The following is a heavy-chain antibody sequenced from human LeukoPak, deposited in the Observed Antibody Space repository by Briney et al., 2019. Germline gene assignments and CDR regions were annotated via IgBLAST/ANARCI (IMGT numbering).Heavy chain of an antibody. D-gene: IGHD1-26*01. V-gene: IGHV3-30*02. CDR3: AKGVPGSYYYFDY. CDR1: GFTFSSYG. J-gene: IGHJ4*02. CDR2: IRYDGSNK. Sequence: GGSLRLSCAASGFTFSSYGMHWVRQAPGKGLEWVAFIRYDGSNKYYADSVKGRFTISRDNSKKTLYLQMNSLRAEDTAVYYCAKGVPGSYYYFDYWGQGTLVTVSS.